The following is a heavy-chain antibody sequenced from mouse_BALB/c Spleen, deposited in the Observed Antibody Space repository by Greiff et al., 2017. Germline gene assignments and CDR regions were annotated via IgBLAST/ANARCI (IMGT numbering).Heavy chain of an antibody. CDR2: INPSTGYT. Sequence: VQLQQSGAELAKPGASVKMSCKASGYTFTSYWMHWVKQRPGQGLEWIGYINPSTGYTEYNQKFKDKATLTADKSSSTAYMQLSSLTSEDSAVYYCARGDGGYYAMDYWGQGTSVTVSS. CDR3: ARGDGGYYAMDY. V-gene: IGHV1-7*01. CDR1: GYTFTSYW. D-gene: IGHD2-3*01. J-gene: IGHJ4*01.